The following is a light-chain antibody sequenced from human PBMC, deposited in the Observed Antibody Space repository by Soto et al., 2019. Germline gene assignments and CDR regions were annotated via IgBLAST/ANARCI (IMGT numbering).Light chain of an antibody. CDR1: QGIRSY. V-gene: IGKV1-12*01. CDR2: PAS. Sequence: DIQMTQSPSSVSASIGDRVTITCRASQGIRSYLAWYQQTPGKAPKLLIYPASSLRSGVPSRFSGSGSGTDFTLTISSLEAEDFAIYYCQQADSCPLTFGGGTKVDIK. CDR3: QQADSCPLT. J-gene: IGKJ4*01.